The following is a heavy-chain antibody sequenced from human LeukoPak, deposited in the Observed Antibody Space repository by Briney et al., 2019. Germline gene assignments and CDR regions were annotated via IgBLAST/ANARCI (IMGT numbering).Heavy chain of an antibody. J-gene: IGHJ4*02. V-gene: IGHV3-9*01. Sequence: PGGSLRLSCGASVFTFDDYAVHWVPQAPGKGLGCGSGISWYSGSIVYADSVRGRFTISRDNAKNSLYLQMNSLRAEDTALYYCAKGRYRYGCDYWGQGTLVTVSS. CDR2: ISWYSGSI. CDR3: AKGRYRYGCDY. D-gene: IGHD5-18*01. CDR1: VFTFDDYA.